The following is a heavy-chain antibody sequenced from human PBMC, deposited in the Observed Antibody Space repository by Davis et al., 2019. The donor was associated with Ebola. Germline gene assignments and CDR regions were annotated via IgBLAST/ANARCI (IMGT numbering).Heavy chain of an antibody. J-gene: IGHJ4*02. Sequence: PGGSLRLSCAASGFTFSSYGMHWVRQAPGKGLEWVAFIRYDGSNKYYADSVKGRFTISRDNAKNSLYLQMNSLRAEDTAVYYCASRNSGHYDYWGQGTLVTVSS. CDR3: ASRNSGHYDY. D-gene: IGHD2/OR15-2a*01. V-gene: IGHV3-30*02. CDR1: GFTFSSYG. CDR2: IRYDGSNK.